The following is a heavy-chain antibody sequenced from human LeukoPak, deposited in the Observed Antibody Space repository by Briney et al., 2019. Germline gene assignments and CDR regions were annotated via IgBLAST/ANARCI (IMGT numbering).Heavy chain of an antibody. Sequence: SETLSLTCTVSGGSISSSSYYWGWIRQPLGKGLEWIGSIYYSGSTNYKPSLKSRVTISVDTSKNQFSLKLSSVTAADTAVYYCARGGYYGSGNDFRFDPWGQGTLVTVSS. CDR3: ARGGYYGSGNDFRFDP. D-gene: IGHD3-10*01. CDR1: GGSISSSSYY. V-gene: IGHV4-39*07. J-gene: IGHJ5*02. CDR2: IYYSGST.